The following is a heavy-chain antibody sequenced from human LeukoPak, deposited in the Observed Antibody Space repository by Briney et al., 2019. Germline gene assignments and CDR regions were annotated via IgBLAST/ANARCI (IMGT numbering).Heavy chain of an antibody. J-gene: IGHJ3*02. Sequence: SETLSLTCTVSGGSISSSSYYWGWIRQPPGKGLEWIGSIYYSGSTYYNPSLKSRVTISVDTSKNQFSLKLSSVTAADTAVYYCARGQLGGIPSNAFDIWGQGTMVTVSS. CDR1: GGSISSSSYY. CDR3: ARGQLGGIPSNAFDI. V-gene: IGHV4-39*07. D-gene: IGHD3-16*01. CDR2: IYYSGST.